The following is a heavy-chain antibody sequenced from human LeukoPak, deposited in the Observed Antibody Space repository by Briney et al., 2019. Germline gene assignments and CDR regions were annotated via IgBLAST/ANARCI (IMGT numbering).Heavy chain of an antibody. CDR1: GGSISSGGYY. Sequence: SQTLSVTCTVSGGSISSGGYYWSWIRQHPGKGLEWIGYIYYSGSTYYNPSLKSRVTISVDTSKNQFSLKLSSVTAADTAVYYCARAGGIRGYCSGGSCYFYFDYWGQGTLVTVSS. CDR3: ARAGGIRGYCSGGSCYFYFDY. D-gene: IGHD2-15*01. J-gene: IGHJ4*02. V-gene: IGHV4-31*03. CDR2: IYYSGST.